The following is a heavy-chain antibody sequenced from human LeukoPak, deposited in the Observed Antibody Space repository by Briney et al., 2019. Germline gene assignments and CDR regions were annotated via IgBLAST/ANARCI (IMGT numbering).Heavy chain of an antibody. CDR3: ASRTVDYYDILTGYYSPTVDY. Sequence: SETLSLTCTVSGGSISSSSYYWGWIRQPPGKGLEWIGSIYYGGSTYYNPSLKSRVTISVDTSKNQFSLKLSSVTAADTAVYYCASRTVDYYDILTGYYSPTVDYWGQGTLVTVSS. CDR1: GGSISSSSYY. CDR2: IYYGGST. D-gene: IGHD3-9*01. J-gene: IGHJ4*02. V-gene: IGHV4-39*01.